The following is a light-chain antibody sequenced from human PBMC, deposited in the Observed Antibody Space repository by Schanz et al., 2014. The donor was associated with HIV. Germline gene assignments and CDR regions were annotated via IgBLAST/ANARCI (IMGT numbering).Light chain of an antibody. CDR3: SSYTSSSTYV. V-gene: IGLV2-14*01. CDR1: SSDVGGYNY. J-gene: IGLJ1*01. CDR2: DVS. Sequence: QSALTQPASVSGSPGQSITISCTGTSSDVGGYNYVSWYQQHPGKVPKLIIYDVSNRPSGVSTRFSGSKSDNTASLTISGLQDEDEADYYCSSYTSSSTYVFGTGTKLTVL.